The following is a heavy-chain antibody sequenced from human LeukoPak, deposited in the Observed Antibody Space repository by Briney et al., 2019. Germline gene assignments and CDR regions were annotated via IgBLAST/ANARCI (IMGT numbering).Heavy chain of an antibody. Sequence: PSETLSLTCAVSGHSISSGYYWGWIRQPPGEGLEWIGSIYHSGSTYYNPSLKSRVTISVDTSKNQFSLKLSSVTAADTAVYYCASTSGSYYYWFDPWGQGTLVTVSS. CDR3: ASTSGSYYYWFDP. D-gene: IGHD1-26*01. V-gene: IGHV4-38-2*01. CDR2: IYHSGST. CDR1: GHSISSGYY. J-gene: IGHJ5*02.